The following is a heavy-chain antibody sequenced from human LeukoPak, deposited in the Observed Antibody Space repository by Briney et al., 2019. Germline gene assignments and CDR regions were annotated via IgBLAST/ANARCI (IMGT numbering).Heavy chain of an antibody. Sequence: SVKVSCKASGFTLTSSAMQWVRQARGQRLEWIGWIVVGSGNTNYAQKLQERVTITRDMSTSTAYMELSSLRSEDTAVYYCAALAIAAAGPEFDYWGQGTLVTVSS. J-gene: IGHJ4*02. D-gene: IGHD6-13*01. CDR1: GFTLTSSA. V-gene: IGHV1-58*02. CDR2: IVVGSGNT. CDR3: AALAIAAAGPEFDY.